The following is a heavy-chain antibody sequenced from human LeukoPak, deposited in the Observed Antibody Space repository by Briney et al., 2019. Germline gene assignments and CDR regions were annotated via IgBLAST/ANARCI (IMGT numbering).Heavy chain of an antibody. Sequence: GGSLRLSCAPSGFTFNTFNMNWVRQAPGKGLEWVSSITSGGDYIYYADSVKGRFTTSRDNAKNSLSLQLHSLRVEDTAVYYSARGHYDVLAASYKWTPDYWGQGTLVTVSS. CDR2: ITSGGDYI. CDR1: GFTFNTFN. J-gene: IGHJ4*02. V-gene: IGHV3-21*01. D-gene: IGHD3-9*01. CDR3: ARGHYDVLAASYKWTPDY.